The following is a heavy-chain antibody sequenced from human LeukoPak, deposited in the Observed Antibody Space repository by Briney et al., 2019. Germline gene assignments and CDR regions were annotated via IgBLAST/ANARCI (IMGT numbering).Heavy chain of an antibody. CDR1: GFTFTSSA. CDR3: AANEYSSVALQFDY. CDR2: IVVGSGNT. V-gene: IGHV1-58*02. J-gene: IGHJ4*02. D-gene: IGHD6-6*01. Sequence: SVKVSCKASGFTFTSSAMQWVRQARGQRLEWIGWIVVGSGNTNYAQKFQERVTITRDMSTSTAYMELSSLRSEDTAVYYCAANEYSSVALQFDYWGQGTLATVSS.